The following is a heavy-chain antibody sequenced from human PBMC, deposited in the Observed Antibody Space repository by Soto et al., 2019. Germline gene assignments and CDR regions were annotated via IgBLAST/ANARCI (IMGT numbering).Heavy chain of an antibody. CDR3: AGGIAARPLGY. V-gene: IGHV4-30-2*01. CDR1: GGSISSGGYS. CDR2: IYHSGST. D-gene: IGHD6-6*01. Sequence: SETLSLTCAVSGGSISSGGYSWSWIRQPPGKGLEWIGYIYHSGSTYYNPSLKSRVTISVDRSKNQFSLKLSSVTAADTAVYYCAGGIAARPLGYWGQGTLVTAPQ. J-gene: IGHJ4*02.